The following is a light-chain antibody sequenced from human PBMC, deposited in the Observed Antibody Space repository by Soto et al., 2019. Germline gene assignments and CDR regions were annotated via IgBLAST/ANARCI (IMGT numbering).Light chain of an antibody. CDR3: CSYAGSSTIVV. V-gene: IGLV2-23*03. CDR2: EGS. J-gene: IGLJ2*01. CDR1: SSDVGSYNL. Sequence: QSALTQPASVSGSPGQSITISCTGTSSDVGSYNLVSWYQQHPGKAPKLMIYEGSKRPSGVSNRFSGSKSGNTASLTISGVQAEDEADDYCCSYAGSSTIVVFGGGTKLTVL.